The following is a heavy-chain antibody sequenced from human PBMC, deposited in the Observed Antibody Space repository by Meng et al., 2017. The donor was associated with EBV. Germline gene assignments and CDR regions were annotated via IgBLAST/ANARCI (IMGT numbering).Heavy chain of an antibody. CDR1: GGPFRYYA. D-gene: IGHD3-10*01. CDR3: ASESGRGYTPDY. Sequence: VELGKCAGGGKEPGASVKVSCKTSGGPFRYYAISWVRQAPGQGLEWLGGFLPRLGAPNYAQKFHGRVKITADESTSTHYMDLSSLRSEDTAIYYCASESGRGYTPDYWGQGTLVTVSS. J-gene: IGHJ4*02. V-gene: IGHV1-69*01. CDR2: FLPRLGAP.